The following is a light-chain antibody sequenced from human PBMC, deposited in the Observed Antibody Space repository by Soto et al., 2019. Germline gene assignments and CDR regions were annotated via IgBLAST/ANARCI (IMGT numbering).Light chain of an antibody. CDR3: CSYAGTTISYV. CDR1: SSDVGSYNY. CDR2: EVN. V-gene: IGLV2-23*02. Sequence: QSLLTQPSSVSGSPGQSIIISCTGTSSDVGSYNYVSWFQHHPGKAPKLIIYEVNKRPSGISDRFSGSKSGNTASLTISGLQAEDEADYYCCSYAGTTISYVFGTGTKVPVL. J-gene: IGLJ1*01.